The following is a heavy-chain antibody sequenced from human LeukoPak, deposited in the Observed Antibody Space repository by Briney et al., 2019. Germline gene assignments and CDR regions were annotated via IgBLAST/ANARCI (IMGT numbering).Heavy chain of an antibody. D-gene: IGHD3-22*01. J-gene: IGHJ3*02. CDR3: ARDLQMNYYDSSGYYYHDAFDI. CDR1: GYTFTSYY. CDR2: INPSVGST. V-gene: IGHV1-46*01. Sequence: ASVKVSCKASGYTFTSYYMHWVRQSPGQGLEWMGIINPSVGSTSYAQKFQGRVTMTRDTSTSTVYMELSSLRSEDTAVYYCARDLQMNYYDSSGYYYHDAFDIWGQGTMVTVSS.